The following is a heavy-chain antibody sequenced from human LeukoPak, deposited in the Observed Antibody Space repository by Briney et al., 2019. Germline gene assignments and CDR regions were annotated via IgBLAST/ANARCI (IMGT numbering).Heavy chain of an antibody. J-gene: IGHJ4*02. CDR1: GFTVITND. Sequence: GGSLRLSCAASGFTVITNDMTWVRQAPGRGLEWVSVLYSDGNTKYADSVQGRFTISRDNSKNTLYLEMNSLSPDDTAVYYCVRGVEPLAANTLAYWGQGTLVTVSS. CDR3: VRGVEPLAANTLAY. V-gene: IGHV3-53*01. D-gene: IGHD1-14*01. CDR2: LYSDGNT.